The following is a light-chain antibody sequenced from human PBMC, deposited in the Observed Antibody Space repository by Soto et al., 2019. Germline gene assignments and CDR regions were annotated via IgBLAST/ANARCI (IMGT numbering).Light chain of an antibody. CDR3: QQYNNWPPWT. CDR1: LSVSSN. Sequence: EIARTQSPATLSVSPWDRATLSCRASLSVSSNLARYHQKPGQAPSRLIYGASTMATGIPPRFSGSGSGTEFTLPISSLQSEDFAVYYCQQYNNWPPWTFGQGTKVEIK. J-gene: IGKJ1*01. CDR2: GAS. V-gene: IGKV3-15*01.